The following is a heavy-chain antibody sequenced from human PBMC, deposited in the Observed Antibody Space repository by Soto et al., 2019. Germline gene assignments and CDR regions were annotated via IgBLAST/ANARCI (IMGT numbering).Heavy chain of an antibody. CDR2: ISYDGSNR. CDR1: GFTFSSYG. D-gene: IGHD2-21*02. V-gene: IGHV3-30*03. J-gene: IGHJ1*01. CDR3: XKDVYLRYCAGDXXXXX. Sequence: QVQLVESGGGVVQPGRSLRLSCAASGFTFSSYGMHWVRQAPGKGLEWVAVISYDGSNRFYADSVKGRFTISRDNXXXTLYLQXXRLRAEDTXXXXXXKDVYLRYCAGDXXXXXWG.